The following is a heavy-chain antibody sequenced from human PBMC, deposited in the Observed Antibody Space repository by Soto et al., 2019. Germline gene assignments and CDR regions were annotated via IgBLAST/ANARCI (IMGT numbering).Heavy chain of an antibody. Sequence: QVQLQESGPGLVKPSQTLSLTCTVSGGSISSGDYYWSWIRQPPGKGLDWIGYIDYSGSTYYNPSLTSRVTRSVDTSKNQFSLKLSSVTAADTAVYYCARVSPMVRGVITHFDYWGQGTLVTVSS. D-gene: IGHD3-10*01. CDR3: ARVSPMVRGVITHFDY. V-gene: IGHV4-30-4*01. CDR2: IDYSGST. J-gene: IGHJ4*02. CDR1: GGSISSGDYY.